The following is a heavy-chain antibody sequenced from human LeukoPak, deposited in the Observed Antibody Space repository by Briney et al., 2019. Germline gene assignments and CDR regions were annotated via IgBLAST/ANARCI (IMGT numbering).Heavy chain of an antibody. Sequence: SETLSLTCTVSGGSISSYYWSWIWQPAGKGLEWIGRIYTSGSTNYNPSLKSRVTMSVDTSKNQFSLKLSSVTAADTAVYYCARVVDPPSHLYYYYYMDVWGKGTTVTVSS. CDR2: IYTSGST. D-gene: IGHD2-15*01. V-gene: IGHV4-4*07. CDR1: GGSISSYY. J-gene: IGHJ6*03. CDR3: ARVVDPPSHLYYYYYMDV.